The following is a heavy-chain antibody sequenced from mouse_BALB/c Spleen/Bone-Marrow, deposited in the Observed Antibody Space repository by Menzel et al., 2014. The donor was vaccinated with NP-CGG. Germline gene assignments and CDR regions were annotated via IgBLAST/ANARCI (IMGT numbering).Heavy chain of an antibody. V-gene: IGHV1-80*01. CDR1: GYAFSSYW. CDR3: ARSGYGSNYDY. J-gene: IGHJ2*01. Sequence: QVQLQQPGAELVRPGSSVKISCKASGYAFSSYWMIWVKQRPGQGLEWIGQIYPGDGDTNYNGKFKGKATLTVDKSSSTAYMQLSSQTSEDSAVYFCARSGYGSNYDYWGQGTTLTVSS. CDR2: IYPGDGDT. D-gene: IGHD1-1*01.